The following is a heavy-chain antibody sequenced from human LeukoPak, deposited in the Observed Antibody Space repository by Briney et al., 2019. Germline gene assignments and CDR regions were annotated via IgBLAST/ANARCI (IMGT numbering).Heavy chain of an antibody. V-gene: IGHV3-9*01. Sequence: GRSLRLSCAASGFTFDDYAMPWVRQAPGKGLEWVSSISWNSGYIVYVDSVKGRFTLSRDNAKNSLYLQMNSLRAEDTALYYCARYSGSSRNAFDMWGQGTMVSVSS. CDR3: ARYSGSSRNAFDM. CDR1: GFTFDDYA. J-gene: IGHJ3*02. CDR2: ISWNSGYI. D-gene: IGHD1-26*01.